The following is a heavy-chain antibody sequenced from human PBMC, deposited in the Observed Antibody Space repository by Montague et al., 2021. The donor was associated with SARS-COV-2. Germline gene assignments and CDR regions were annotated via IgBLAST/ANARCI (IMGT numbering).Heavy chain of an antibody. V-gene: IGHV3-30*04. Sequence: LRLSCAASGFTFSSYAMHWVRQAPGKGLEWVAVISYDGSNKYYADSVKGRFTISRDNSKNTLYLQMNSLRAEDTAVYYCARDNYDYVWGSYRYVYWGQGTLVTVSS. D-gene: IGHD3-16*02. CDR2: ISYDGSNK. CDR3: ARDNYDYVWGSYRYVY. J-gene: IGHJ4*02. CDR1: GFTFSSYA.